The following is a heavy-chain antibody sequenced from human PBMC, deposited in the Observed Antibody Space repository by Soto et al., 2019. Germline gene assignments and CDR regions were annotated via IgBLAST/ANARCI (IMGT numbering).Heavy chain of an antibody. CDR3: ARDVLAAAGLFYFDQ. D-gene: IGHD6-13*01. J-gene: IGHJ4*02. CDR1: GFTFHNFW. V-gene: IGHV3-7*01. CDR2: IKQDGSEK. Sequence: GGSLRLSCAASGFTFHNFWMNWVRQAPGKGLEWVANIKQDGSEKYYVDSVKGQFTISRDNAKNSLYLKMNSLRAEDTAVYYCARDVLAAAGLFYFDQWGQGTLVTVSS.